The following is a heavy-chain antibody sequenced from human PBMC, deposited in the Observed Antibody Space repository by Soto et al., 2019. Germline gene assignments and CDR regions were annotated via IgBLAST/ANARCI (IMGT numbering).Heavy chain of an antibody. D-gene: IGHD2-2*01. CDR2: IYPGDSDT. V-gene: IGHV5-51*01. J-gene: IGHJ6*03. CDR1: GYSFTSYW. Sequence: GESLKISCKGSGYSFTSYWIGWVRQMPVKGLEWMGIIYPGDSDTRYSPSFQGQVTISADKSISTAYLQWSSLKASDTAMYYCARHLIVVVPAARGYGYYYYMDVWGKGTTVTVS. CDR3: ARHLIVVVPAARGYGYYYYMDV.